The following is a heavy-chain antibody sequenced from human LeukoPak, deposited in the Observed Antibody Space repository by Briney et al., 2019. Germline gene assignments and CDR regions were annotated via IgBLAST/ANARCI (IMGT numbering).Heavy chain of an antibody. D-gene: IGHD6-19*01. CDR2: INQDGSEK. CDR3: ARDFAVAGTELDY. V-gene: IGHV3-7*01. J-gene: IGHJ4*02. Sequence: GGSLRLSCAASGFTFSSCWMSWVRQAPGKGLEWVANINQDGSEKYYVDSVKGRFTISRDNAKNSLYLQMNSLRAEDTAVYYCARDFAVAGTELDYWGQGTLVTVSS. CDR1: GFTFSSCW.